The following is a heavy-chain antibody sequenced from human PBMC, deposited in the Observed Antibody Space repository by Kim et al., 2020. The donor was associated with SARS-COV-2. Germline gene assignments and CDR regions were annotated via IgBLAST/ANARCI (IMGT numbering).Heavy chain of an antibody. V-gene: IGHV3-13*01. CDR2: IGTAGDK. Sequence: GGSLRLSCAASGFTFSSYDMHWVRQATGKGLEWVSAIGTAGDKYYPGSVKGRFTISRENAKNSLYLQMNRLRAGDTAVYYCARGEIEYSSSLTYYYYMDVWGKGTTVTVSS. D-gene: IGHD6-6*01. CDR1: GFTFSSYD. CDR3: ARGEIEYSSSLTYYYYMDV. J-gene: IGHJ6*03.